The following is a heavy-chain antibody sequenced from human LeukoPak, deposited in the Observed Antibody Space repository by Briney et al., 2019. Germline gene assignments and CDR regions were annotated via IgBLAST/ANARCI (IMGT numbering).Heavy chain of an antibody. CDR1: GFTFSGYV. D-gene: IGHD3-10*01. J-gene: IGHJ4*02. Sequence: PGGSLRLSCAASGFTFSGYVMSWVRQAPGKGLEWVSGISGSGGSTYYADSVKGRFTISRDNSKNTLSLQMNSLRTEDTAVYHCAKDLGDPIWFGELPDYWGQGTLVTVSS. CDR3: AKDLGDPIWFGELPDY. CDR2: ISGSGGST. V-gene: IGHV3-23*01.